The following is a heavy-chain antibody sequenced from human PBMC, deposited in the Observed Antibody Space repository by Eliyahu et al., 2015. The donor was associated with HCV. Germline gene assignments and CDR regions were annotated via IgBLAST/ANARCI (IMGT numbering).Heavy chain of an antibody. D-gene: IGHD3-22*01. J-gene: IGHJ4*02. V-gene: IGHV4-34*01. CDR3: ARRRVRVYYYDSSGFPFGFDY. CDR2: INHSGST. CDR1: GGSFSGYY. Sequence: QVQLQQWGAGLLKPSETLSLTCAVYGGSFSGYYWSWIRQPPGKGLEWIGEINHSGSTNYNPSLKSRVTISVDTSKNQFSLKLSSVTAADTAVYYCARRRVRVYYYDSSGFPFGFDYWGQGTLVTVSS.